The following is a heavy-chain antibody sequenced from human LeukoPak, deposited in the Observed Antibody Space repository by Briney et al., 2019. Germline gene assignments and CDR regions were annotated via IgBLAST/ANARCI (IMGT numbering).Heavy chain of an antibody. CDR1: GFTFSSYA. J-gene: IGHJ4*02. CDR2: ISYDGSNK. D-gene: IGHD3-9*01. V-gene: IGHV3-30-3*01. CDR3: ARGDEGYDILTLGY. Sequence: GGSLRLSCAASGFTFSSYAMHWVRQAPGKGLEWVAVISYDGSNKYYADSVKGRFTISRDNSKNTLYLQMNSLRAEDTAVYYCARGDEGYDILTLGYWGQGTLVTVSS.